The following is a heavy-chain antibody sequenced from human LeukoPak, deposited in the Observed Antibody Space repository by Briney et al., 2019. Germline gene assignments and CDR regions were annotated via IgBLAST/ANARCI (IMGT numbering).Heavy chain of an antibody. J-gene: IGHJ3*02. V-gene: IGHV3-23*01. Sequence: GGSLRLSCAASGFTFRSYAMSWVRQAPGKGLEWVSAISGSGGSTYYADSVKGRFTISRDNAKNPLYLQMNSLRAEDTAVYYCARGTYAFDIWGQGTMVTVSS. CDR3: ARGTYAFDI. CDR2: ISGSGGST. CDR1: GFTFRSYA. D-gene: IGHD2-2*01.